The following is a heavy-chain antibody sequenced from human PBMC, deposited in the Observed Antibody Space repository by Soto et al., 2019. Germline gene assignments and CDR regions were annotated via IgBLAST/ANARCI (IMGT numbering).Heavy chain of an antibody. V-gene: IGHV1-2*04. D-gene: IGHD6-6*01. J-gene: IGHJ6*02. CDR3: ARGIGSSSSPYYYGMDV. CDR2: INPNSGGT. CDR1: GFTFTSSA. Sequence: GASVKVSCKASGFTFTSSAIQWVRQAPGQRLEWMGWINPNSGGTNYAQKFQGWVTMTRDTSISTAYMELSRLRSDDTAVYYCARGIGSSSSPYYYGMDVWGQGTTVTVSS.